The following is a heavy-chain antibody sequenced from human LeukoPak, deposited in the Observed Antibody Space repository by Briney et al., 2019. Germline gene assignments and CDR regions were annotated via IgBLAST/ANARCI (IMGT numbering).Heavy chain of an antibody. CDR1: GFTFSSYS. D-gene: IGHD6-19*01. V-gene: IGHV3-21*01. CDR3: AGDAHSSGWYLAY. Sequence: GGSLRLSCAASGFTFSSYSMNWVRQAPGKGLEWVSSISSSSSYIYYADSVKGRFTISRDNAKNSLYLQMNSLRAEDTAVYYCAGDAHSSGWYLAYWGQGTLVTVSS. J-gene: IGHJ4*02. CDR2: ISSSSSYI.